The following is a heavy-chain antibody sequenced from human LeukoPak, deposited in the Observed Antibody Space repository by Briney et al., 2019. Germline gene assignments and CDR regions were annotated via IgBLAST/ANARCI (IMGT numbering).Heavy chain of an antibody. J-gene: IGHJ6*04. CDR3: TSCSSGCDYYGMDV. D-gene: IGHD6-19*01. CDR1: GVTFGDYA. CDR2: IRSTAYGGTT. V-gene: IGHV3-49*04. Sequence: GGSLRLSCTASGVTFGDYAMSWVRQAPGKGLEWVGFIRSTAYGGTTEYAASVEGRFTISRDDSKSIAYLQMNSLKTEDTAVYYCTSCSSGCDYYGMDVWGKGTTVTVSS.